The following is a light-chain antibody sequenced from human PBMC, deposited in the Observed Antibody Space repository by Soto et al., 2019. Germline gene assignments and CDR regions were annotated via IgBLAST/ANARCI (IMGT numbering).Light chain of an antibody. CDR3: QKYNSAPPT. CDR1: QASSIY. V-gene: IGKV1-27*01. Sequence: DIQMTRSPSSLSTSVGDRVTITCRASQASSIYLAWYQQKPGKVPKLLIYAASTLQSGVPSRFSGSGSGTDFTLTISSLQPEDVATYYCQKYNSAPPTFGQGTKVEIK. J-gene: IGKJ1*01. CDR2: AAS.